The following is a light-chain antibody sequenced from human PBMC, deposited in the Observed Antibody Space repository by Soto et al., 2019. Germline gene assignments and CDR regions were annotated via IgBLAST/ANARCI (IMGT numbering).Light chain of an antibody. CDR1: QSVSSSF. Sequence: ETLLTQSPGTLSLSPGERATLSCRASQSVSSSFLAWYQQKPGQAPRLLIYGTSSRATGIPDRFSGSGSGTDFTLTISRLEPEDSAVYYCQRYGSSPRWTFGQGTKVDIK. CDR2: GTS. V-gene: IGKV3-20*01. J-gene: IGKJ1*01. CDR3: QRYGSSPRWT.